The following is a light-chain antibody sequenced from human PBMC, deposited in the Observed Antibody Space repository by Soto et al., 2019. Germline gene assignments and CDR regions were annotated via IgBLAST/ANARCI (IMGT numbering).Light chain of an antibody. V-gene: IGKV4-1*01. CDR1: HIDLYSSNNKNY. CDR3: QQYYNTPQT. CDR2: WAS. J-gene: IGKJ1*01. Sequence: DIAVTQSPTSITVSLGAMAPTVGESGHIDLYSSNNKNYIAWYRQKPGQPPKLIIYWASTRESGVPDRFSGSGSGTDFTLTISSLQAEDVAIYYCQQYYNTPQTFGEGTKVDIK.